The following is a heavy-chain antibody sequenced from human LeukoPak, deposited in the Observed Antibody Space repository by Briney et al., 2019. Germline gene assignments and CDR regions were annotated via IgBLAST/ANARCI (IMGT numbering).Heavy chain of an antibody. Sequence: PSETLSLTCTVSGGSISSYYWSWIRQPPGKGLEWIGYIYYSGSTNYNPSLKSRVTISVDRSKNQFSLKLSSVTAADTAVYYCARAKTSGYSSSLDYWGQGTLVTVSS. D-gene: IGHD6-13*01. CDR3: ARAKTSGYSSSLDY. CDR2: IYYSGST. CDR1: GGSISSYY. V-gene: IGHV4-59*01. J-gene: IGHJ4*02.